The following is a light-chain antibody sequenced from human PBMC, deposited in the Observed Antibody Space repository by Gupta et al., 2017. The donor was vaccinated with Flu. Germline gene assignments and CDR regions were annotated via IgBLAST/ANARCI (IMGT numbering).Light chain of an antibody. CDR3: DSTDSSCNHRV. CDR1: ALAKKY. V-gene: IGLV3-10*01. Sequence: GKTARRTGSGDALAKKYAYWYQQKSVQAPVLVIYEESKRASGIPERFSGSSSGTMATLTISGAQGEDEADYYCDSTDSSCNHRVFGGGTKLTVL. CDR2: EES. J-gene: IGLJ3*02.